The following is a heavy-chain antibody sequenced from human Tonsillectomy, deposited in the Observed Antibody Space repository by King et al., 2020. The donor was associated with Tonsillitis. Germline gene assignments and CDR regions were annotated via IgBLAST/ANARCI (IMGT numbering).Heavy chain of an antibody. V-gene: IGHV5-51*01. Sequence: EQLVQSGAEVKKPGESLKISCQGTGYSFTTYWIGWVRQMPGKGLEWMGIIYPGDSDTRYGPSFHGQVTISADQSISTAYLQWSGLKASDTAMYFCARHKSYYGSGSYFAEIDYWGQGTLLTVSS. CDR1: GYSFTTYW. J-gene: IGHJ4*02. CDR3: ARHKSYYGSGSYFAEIDY. D-gene: IGHD3-10*01. CDR2: IYPGDSDT.